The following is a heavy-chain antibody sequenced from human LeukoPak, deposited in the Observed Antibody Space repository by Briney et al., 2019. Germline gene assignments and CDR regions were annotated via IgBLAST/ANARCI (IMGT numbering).Heavy chain of an antibody. CDR1: GFNFSSYW. CDR3: ARGYYGSGSYEDAFDI. Sequence: PGGSLRLSCAASGFNFSSYWMHWVRQAPGKGLVWVSRINSDGSSTSYADSVKGRFTISRDNAKNTLYLQMNSLRAEDTAVYYCARGYYGSGSYEDAFDIWGQGTMVTVSS. CDR2: INSDGSST. J-gene: IGHJ3*02. V-gene: IGHV3-74*01. D-gene: IGHD3-10*01.